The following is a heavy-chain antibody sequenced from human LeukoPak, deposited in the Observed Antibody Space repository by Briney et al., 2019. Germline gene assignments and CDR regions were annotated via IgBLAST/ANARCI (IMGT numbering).Heavy chain of an antibody. V-gene: IGHV3-7*02. CDR2: IKQDGSEK. D-gene: IGHD7-27*01. J-gene: IGHJ6*02. CDR1: GFTFNNHW. Sequence: GGSLRLSRAASGFTFNNHWMSWVRQAPGKGLEWVANIKQDGSEKYYVDSVKGRFTISRDNAKNSLYLQMNSLRAEDTAVYYCSRYITGDGMDVWGQGTTVTVSS. CDR3: SRYITGDGMDV.